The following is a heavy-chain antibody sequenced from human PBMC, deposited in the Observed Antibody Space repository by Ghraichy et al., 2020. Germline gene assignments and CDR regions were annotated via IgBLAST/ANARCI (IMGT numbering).Heavy chain of an antibody. CDR1: GGSFSAYY. Sequence: SETLSLTCGVYGGSFSAYYWSWIRQPPGKGLEWIGEINHSGSTNYNPSLKCRVTISVDTSKNQFSLKLSSVTAADTAVYYCAGRPYVGYIYGPSRYGMDVWGQGTTVSDSS. CDR3: AGRPYVGYIYGPSRYGMDV. V-gene: IGHV4-34*01. D-gene: IGHD5-18*01. J-gene: IGHJ6*02. CDR2: INHSGST.